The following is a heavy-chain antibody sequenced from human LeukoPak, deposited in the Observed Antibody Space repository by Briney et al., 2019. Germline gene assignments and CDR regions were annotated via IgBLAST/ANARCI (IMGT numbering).Heavy chain of an antibody. Sequence: PETLSPTCTASDDSTSRVFGTWIRQPPGEGLEWIGYMRYSGRTEYKPSLKSRVTISIQTSKNQFSLKLTSATAAATAIYDCARLPDVSSWPFVYWGQGILVTVSS. CDR2: MRYSGRT. CDR3: ARLPDVSSWPFVY. CDR1: DDSTSRVF. V-gene: IGHV4-59*01. J-gene: IGHJ4*02. D-gene: IGHD6-13*01.